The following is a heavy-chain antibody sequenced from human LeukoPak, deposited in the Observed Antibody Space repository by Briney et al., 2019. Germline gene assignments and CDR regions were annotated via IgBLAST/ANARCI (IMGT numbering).Heavy chain of an antibody. CDR2: INPSGGST. J-gene: IGHJ4*02. D-gene: IGHD2-21*02. CDR3: ARALIVVVTAAPLGV. CDR1: GYTFTSYY. Sequence: SVKVSCKASGYTFTSYYMHWVRQAPGQGLEWMGIINPSGGSTSYAQKFQGRVTMTRDTSTSTVYMELSSLRSEDTAVYYCARALIVVVTAAPLGVWGQGTLVTVSS. V-gene: IGHV1-46*01.